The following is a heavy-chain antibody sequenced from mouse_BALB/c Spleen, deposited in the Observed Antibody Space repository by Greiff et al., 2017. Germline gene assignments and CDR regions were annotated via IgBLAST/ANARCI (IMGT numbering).Heavy chain of an antibody. Sequence: QVQLQQPGAELVKPGASVKLSCKASGYTFTSYWMHWVKQRPGQGLEWIGEINPSNGRTNYNEKFKSKATLTVDKSSSTAYMQLSSLTSEDSAVYYCTRGNSSGYGWFAYWSQGTLVTVSA. CDR3: TRGNSSGYGWFAY. J-gene: IGHJ3*01. CDR2: INPSNGRT. V-gene: IGHV1S81*02. CDR1: GYTFTSYW. D-gene: IGHD3-1*01.